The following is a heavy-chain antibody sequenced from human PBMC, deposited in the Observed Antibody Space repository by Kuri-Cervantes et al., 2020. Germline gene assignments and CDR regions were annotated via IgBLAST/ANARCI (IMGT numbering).Heavy chain of an antibody. V-gene: IGHV4-34*12. Sequence: GSLRLSCAVYGGSFSGYYWGWVRQPPGKGLEWIGSIFYSGSTYYNPSLKSRVTISVDTSKNQFSLRLASVTAPDTAVYYCARLGYGDLFNSDYWGQGTLVTDSS. CDR1: GGSFSGYY. CDR2: IFYSGST. J-gene: IGHJ4*02. CDR3: ARLGYGDLFNSDY. D-gene: IGHD5-12*01.